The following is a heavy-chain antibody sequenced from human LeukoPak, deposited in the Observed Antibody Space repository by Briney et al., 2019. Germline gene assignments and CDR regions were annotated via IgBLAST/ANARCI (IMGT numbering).Heavy chain of an antibody. CDR2: IKQDGSEQ. CDR3: ARGGTTVTARDYFDY. Sequence: GGSLRLSCAASGFTFSSYWMSWVRQAPGKGLEWVANIKQDGSEQYYVDSVKGRFTISRDNAKNSLYLQMISLGAEDTAVYYCARGGTTVTARDYFDYWGQGTLVTVSS. V-gene: IGHV3-7*01. CDR1: GFTFSSYW. J-gene: IGHJ4*02. D-gene: IGHD4-11*01.